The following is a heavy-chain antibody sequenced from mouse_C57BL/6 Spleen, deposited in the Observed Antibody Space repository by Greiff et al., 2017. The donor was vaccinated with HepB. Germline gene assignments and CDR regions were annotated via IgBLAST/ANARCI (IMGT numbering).Heavy chain of an antibody. J-gene: IGHJ3*01. CDR3: ARPNYGSSEGFAY. CDR1: GFTFSDYG. CDR2: ISSGSSTI. Sequence: EVKLVESGGGLVKPGGSLKLSCAASGFTFSDYGMHWVRQAPEKGLEWVAYISSGSSTIYYADTVKGRFTISRDNAKNTLFLQMTSLRSEDTAMYYCARPNYGSSEGFAYWGQGTLVTVSA. D-gene: IGHD1-1*01. V-gene: IGHV5-17*01.